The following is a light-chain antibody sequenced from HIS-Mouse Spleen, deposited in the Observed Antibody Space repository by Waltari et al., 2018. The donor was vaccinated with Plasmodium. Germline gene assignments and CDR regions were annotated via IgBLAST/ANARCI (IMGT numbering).Light chain of an antibody. CDR2: AAS. CDR3: QQSYSTPGT. CDR1: QSISSY. Sequence: DIQMTQSPSSLSASVGDRVTITCRASQSISSYFNWYQQKPGKAPKHLIYAASSLQSGVPSRFSGSGSGTDFTLTISSLQPEVFATYYCQQSYSTPGTFGGETKVEIK. J-gene: IGKJ4*01. V-gene: IGKV1-39*01.